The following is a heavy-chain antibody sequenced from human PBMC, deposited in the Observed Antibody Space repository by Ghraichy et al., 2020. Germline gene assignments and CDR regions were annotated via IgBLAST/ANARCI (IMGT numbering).Heavy chain of an antibody. CDR1: GFTFSSYA. D-gene: IGHD3-3*01. J-gene: IGHJ4*02. V-gene: IGHV3-23*01. CDR3: AKGGIVGVVIYHFDY. Sequence: GGSLRLSCAASGFTFSSYAMSWVRQAPGKGLEWVSAISGSGGSTYYADSVKGRFTISRDNSKNTLYLQMNSLRAEDTAVYYCAKGGIVGVVIYHFDYWGQGTLVTVSS. CDR2: ISGSGGST.